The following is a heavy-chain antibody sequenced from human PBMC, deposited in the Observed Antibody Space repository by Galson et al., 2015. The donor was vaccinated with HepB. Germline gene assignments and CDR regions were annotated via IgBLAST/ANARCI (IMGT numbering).Heavy chain of an antibody. CDR3: AKYSVLQLWPRGAYFDY. Sequence: SLRLSCAASGFTFRNYAMSWARQAPGEGLEWVSSISGSGGATDYADSVKARFTISRDNSNNLLYLQMNSLRADDTAVYYCAKYSVLQLWPRGAYFDYWGQGALVTVSS. D-gene: IGHD1-1*01. CDR2: ISGSGGAT. V-gene: IGHV3-23*01. J-gene: IGHJ4*02. CDR1: GFTFRNYA.